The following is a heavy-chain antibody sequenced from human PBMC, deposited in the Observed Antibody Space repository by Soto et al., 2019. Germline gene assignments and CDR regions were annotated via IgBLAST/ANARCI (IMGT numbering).Heavy chain of an antibody. CDR1: GGTFSDFT. Sequence: QVQLVQSGAEVRKPGSSVKVSCRASGGTFSDFTVTWVRQAPGQGLEWMGGIIPILEATKYAQTFQDRVTLTADESTSTVFMELSSLRSEDTAVYFCATSDCGNECQPNRAFYYFGWDVWGQGTTVTVSS. V-gene: IGHV1-69*01. D-gene: IGHD2-21*01. CDR3: ATSDCGNECQPNRAFYYFGWDV. CDR2: IIPILEAT. J-gene: IGHJ6*02.